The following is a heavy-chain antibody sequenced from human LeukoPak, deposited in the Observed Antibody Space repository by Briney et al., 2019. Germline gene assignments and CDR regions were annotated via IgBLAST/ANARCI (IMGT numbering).Heavy chain of an antibody. CDR2: MNPNSGNT. CDR3: ARDGSGSYYDRGWFDP. V-gene: IGHV1-8*01. D-gene: IGHD3-10*01. Sequence: ASVKVSCKASAYTFTSYNINWVRQATGQGLEWMGWMNPNSGNTGYAQKFQGRVTMTRNTSISTAYMELSSLTSEDTAVYYCARDGSGSYYDRGWFDPWGQGTLVAVSS. J-gene: IGHJ5*02. CDR1: AYTFTSYN.